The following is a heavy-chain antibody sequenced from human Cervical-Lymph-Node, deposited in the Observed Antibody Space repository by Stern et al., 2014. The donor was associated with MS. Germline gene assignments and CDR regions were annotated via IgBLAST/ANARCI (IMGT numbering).Heavy chain of an antibody. V-gene: IGHV3-53*01. CDR1: GFNVSEKD. CDR3: ARLLIAGASMVDY. Sequence: EVQLVESGGGLIQPGGSLRLSCAVSGFNVSEKDLNWVRQAPGKGLEWVAVIYSGGNTYYADSVNGRFTISRDNSKNTLYLQMNSLRVEDTAVYYCARLLIAGASMVDYWGQGSLVTVSS. D-gene: IGHD1-26*01. J-gene: IGHJ4*02. CDR2: IYSGGNT.